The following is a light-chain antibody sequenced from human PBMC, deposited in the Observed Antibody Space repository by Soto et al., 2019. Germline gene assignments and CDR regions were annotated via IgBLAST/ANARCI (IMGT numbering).Light chain of an antibody. J-gene: IGLJ1*01. Sequence: QSVLTQPASVSGSPGQSITISCTGTSSDVGGSAYVSWYQQFPGNVPRLLIYKVTNRPSGVSYRFSGSKSGNTASLTISGLQAEDEGDYYCTSFAPGRIYVFGSGTKSPS. CDR2: KVT. V-gene: IGLV2-14*01. CDR3: TSFAPGRIYV. CDR1: SSDVGGSAY.